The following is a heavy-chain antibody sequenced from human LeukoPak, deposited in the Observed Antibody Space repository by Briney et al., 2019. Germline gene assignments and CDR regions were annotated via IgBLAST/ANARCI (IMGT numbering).Heavy chain of an antibody. CDR1: GFTFSSYA. Sequence: GGSLRLSCAASGFTFSSYAMRWVRQSPGRGVEWVSAISGRGGSTYYADSVRGQFTIDRDNSTNSLHLQMNSLRDEDTAVYYCGKEAVAGDYLDYWGQGTVVSVSS. D-gene: IGHD6-19*01. J-gene: IGHJ4*02. CDR2: ISGRGGST. V-gene: IGHV3-23*01. CDR3: GKEAVAGDYLDY.